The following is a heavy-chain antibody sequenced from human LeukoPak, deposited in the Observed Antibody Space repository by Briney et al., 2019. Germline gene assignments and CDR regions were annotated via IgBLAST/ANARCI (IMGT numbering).Heavy chain of an antibody. V-gene: IGHV4-59*08. D-gene: IGHD3-9*01. CDR1: GGSISSYY. CDR2: IYYSGST. J-gene: IGHJ4*02. CDR3: AKGYYDILTGLDY. Sequence: SETLSLTCTVSGGSISSYYWSWIRQPPGKGLEWIGYIYYSGSTNYNPSLKSRVTISVDTSKNQFSLKLSSVTAADTAVYYCAKGYYDILTGLDYWGQGTLVTVSS.